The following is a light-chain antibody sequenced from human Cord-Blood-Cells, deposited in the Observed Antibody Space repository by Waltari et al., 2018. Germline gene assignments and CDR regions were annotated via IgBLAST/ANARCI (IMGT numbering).Light chain of an antibody. V-gene: IGKV3-20*01. CDR1: QSVSSSY. CDR2: GAS. CDR3: QQYGSSLLT. Sequence: EIVLTQSPGTLPLSPGERATLSCRASQSVSSSYLAWYQQKPGQAPRLLIYGASSRATGIPDRFSGSGSGTDFTLTISRLEPEDFAVYYCQQYGSSLLTFGGGTKVEIK. J-gene: IGKJ4*01.